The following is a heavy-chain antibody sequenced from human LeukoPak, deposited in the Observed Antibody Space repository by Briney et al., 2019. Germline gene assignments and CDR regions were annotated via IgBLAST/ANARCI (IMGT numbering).Heavy chain of an antibody. CDR1: GFTFSNYN. J-gene: IGHJ4*02. CDR3: ARGDSGGLDY. D-gene: IGHD3-16*01. V-gene: IGHV3-21*01. Sequence: GGSLRLSCAASGFTFSNYNMNWVRRAPGQGLEWVSSISSSSSYIYYEDSVKGRFTISRDNANNSLYLQMNSLRAEDTTVYYCARGDSGGLDYWGQGTLVTVSS. CDR2: ISSSSSYI.